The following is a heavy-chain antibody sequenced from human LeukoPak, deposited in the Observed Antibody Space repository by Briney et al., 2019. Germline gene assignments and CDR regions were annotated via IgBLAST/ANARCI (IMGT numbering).Heavy chain of an antibody. D-gene: IGHD5-24*01. J-gene: IGHJ4*02. Sequence: GGSLRLSCAASGFTFSSYAMNWVRQAPGKGLEWVAVISYDGSNKYYADSVKGRFTISRGNSKNTLYLQMNSLRAEDTAVYYCARALAEMATIPFDYWGQGTLVTVSS. CDR3: ARALAEMATIPFDY. CDR2: ISYDGSNK. CDR1: GFTFSSYA. V-gene: IGHV3-30-3*01.